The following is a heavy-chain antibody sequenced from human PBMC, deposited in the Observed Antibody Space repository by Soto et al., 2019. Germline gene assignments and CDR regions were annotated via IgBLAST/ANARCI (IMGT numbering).Heavy chain of an antibody. D-gene: IGHD3-16*02. V-gene: IGHV4-34*01. CDR1: GGSFSGYY. CDR3: ARATYYDYIWGSYRYTPFDY. Sequence: SETLSLTCAVYGGSFSGYYWSWIRQPPGKGLEWIGEINHNGSTNYNPSLKSRVTISVDTSKNQFSLKLSSVTAADTAVYYCARATYYDYIWGSYRYTPFDYWGQGTLVTVSS. CDR2: INHNGST. J-gene: IGHJ4*02.